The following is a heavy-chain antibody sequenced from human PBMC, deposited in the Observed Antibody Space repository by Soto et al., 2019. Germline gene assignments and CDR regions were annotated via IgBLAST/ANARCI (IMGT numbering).Heavy chain of an antibody. J-gene: IGHJ6*02. CDR3: ASDLYNWNSLYYSGMDV. CDR2: IYYSGST. V-gene: IGHV4-31*03. Sequence: SETQSLTCTLSGGSISSGGYSWSWIRQHPGKGLEWIGYIYYSGSTYYNPSLKSRVTISVDTSKNQFSLKLSSVTAADTAVYYCASDLYNWNSLYYSGMDVWGQGTTVTVSS. D-gene: IGHD1-7*01. CDR1: GGSISSGGYS.